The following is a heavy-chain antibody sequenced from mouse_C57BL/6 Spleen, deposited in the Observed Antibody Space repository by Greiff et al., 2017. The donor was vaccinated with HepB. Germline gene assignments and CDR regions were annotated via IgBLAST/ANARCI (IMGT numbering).Heavy chain of an antibody. Sequence: QVQLKQSGAELVKPGASVKLSCKASGYTFTSYWMHWVKQRPGQGLEWIGMIHPNSGSTNYNEKFKSKATLTVDKSSSTAYMQLSSLTSEDSAVYYCAREGALGFAYWGQGTMVTVSA. CDR1: GYTFTSYW. J-gene: IGHJ3*01. V-gene: IGHV1-64*01. CDR2: IHPNSGST. CDR3: AREGALGFAY.